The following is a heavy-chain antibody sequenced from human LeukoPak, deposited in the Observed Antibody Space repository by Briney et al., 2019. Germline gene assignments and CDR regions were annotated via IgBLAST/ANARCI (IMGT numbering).Heavy chain of an antibody. D-gene: IGHD6-13*01. J-gene: IGHJ4*02. CDR2: IYSGGST. CDR3: ARSPASSSWYPWYFDY. Sequence: PGGSLRLSCAASGFTVSSNYMSWVRQAPGKGLEWVSVIYSGGSTYYADSVKGRFTISRDNSKNTLYLQMNSLRAEDTAVYYCARSPASSSWYPWYFDYWGQGTLVTVSS. V-gene: IGHV3-53*01. CDR1: GFTVSSNY.